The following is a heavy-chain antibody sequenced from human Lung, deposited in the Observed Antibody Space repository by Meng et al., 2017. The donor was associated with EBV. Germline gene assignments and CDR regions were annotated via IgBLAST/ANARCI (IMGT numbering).Heavy chain of an antibody. CDR3: ARGDGGNGSDY. D-gene: IGHD4-23*01. Sequence: EQSVTEENSPGATEKDSGKSSGYTFSSYGFTWVRQSPGQGLEWLGWISTYNDNPKYASKVQGRVTMTADTSTSTAYMELRSLTSDDTAVYYCARGDGGNGSDYWGQGTLVTVSS. CDR2: ISTYNDNP. J-gene: IGHJ4*02. V-gene: IGHV1-18*01. CDR1: GYTFSSYG.